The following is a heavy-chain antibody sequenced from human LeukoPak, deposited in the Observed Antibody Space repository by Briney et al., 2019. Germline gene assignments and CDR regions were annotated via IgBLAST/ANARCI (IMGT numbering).Heavy chain of an antibody. CDR1: GFTFSSYA. D-gene: IGHD2-2*01. Sequence: GGSLRLSCAASGFTFSSYAMHWVRQAPGKELEWVAVISYDGSNKYYADSVKGRFTISRDNSKNTLYLQMNSLRAEDTAVYYCAKVGGYCSSTSCWRDYWGQGTLVTVSS. J-gene: IGHJ4*02. V-gene: IGHV3-30-3*01. CDR2: ISYDGSNK. CDR3: AKVGGYCSSTSCWRDY.